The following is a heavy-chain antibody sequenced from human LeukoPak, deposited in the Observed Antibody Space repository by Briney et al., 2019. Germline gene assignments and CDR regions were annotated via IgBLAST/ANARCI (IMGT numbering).Heavy chain of an antibody. D-gene: IGHD2-15*01. CDR1: GFIFSSYA. V-gene: IGHV3-23*01. CDR2: ISGSGGST. CDR3: AKTFSGYCSGGNCYSVDY. J-gene: IGHJ4*02. Sequence: GGSLRLSCAASGFIFSSYAMRWVRQAPGKGLEWVSSISGSGGSTYYADSVKGRFTISRDNSKNTLYLQMNSLRAEDTAVYYCAKTFSGYCSGGNCYSVDYWGQGTLVTVSS.